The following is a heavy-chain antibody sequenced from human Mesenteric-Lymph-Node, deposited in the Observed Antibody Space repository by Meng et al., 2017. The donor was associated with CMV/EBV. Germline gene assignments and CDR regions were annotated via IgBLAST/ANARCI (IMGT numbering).Heavy chain of an antibody. CDR2: IFHSGST. D-gene: IGHD6-25*01. CDR1: GGSITSSNW. J-gene: IGHJ4*02. V-gene: IGHV4-4*02. Sequence: SETLSLTCAVSGGSITSSNWWSWVRQPPGKGLEYIGEIFHSGSTNYSPSLKSRVTISVDTSKNRFSLNLTSVTAADTAVYYCACRHIAAIGQIPVDYWGPGTLVTVSS. CDR3: ACRHIAAIGQIPVDY.